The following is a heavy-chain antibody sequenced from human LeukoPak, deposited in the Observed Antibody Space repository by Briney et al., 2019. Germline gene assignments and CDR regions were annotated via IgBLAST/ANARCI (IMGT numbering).Heavy chain of an antibody. CDR1: GGSISSYY. CDR3: ARHQNQLPRYDY. CDR2: IYTSGST. Sequence: SETLSLTCTVSGGSISSYYWRWIRQPPGKGLEWIGYIYTSGSTNYNPSLKSRVTISVDTSKNQFSLKLSSVTAADTAVYYCARHQNQLPRYDYWGQGTLVTVSS. J-gene: IGHJ4*02. D-gene: IGHD2-2*01. V-gene: IGHV4-4*09.